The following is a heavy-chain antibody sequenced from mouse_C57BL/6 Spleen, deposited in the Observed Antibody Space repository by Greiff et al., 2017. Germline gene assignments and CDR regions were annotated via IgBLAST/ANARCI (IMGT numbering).Heavy chain of an antibody. CDR2: IYPGSGNT. V-gene: IGHV1-76*01. D-gene: IGHD4-1*01. Sequence: VKLVESGAELVRPGASVKLSCKASGYTFTDYYINWVKQRPGQGLEWIARIYPGSGNTYYNEKFKGKATLTAEKSSSTAYMQLSSLTSEDSAVYFCARWDGGGFDYWGQGTTLTVSS. CDR3: ARWDGGGFDY. J-gene: IGHJ2*01. CDR1: GYTFTDYY.